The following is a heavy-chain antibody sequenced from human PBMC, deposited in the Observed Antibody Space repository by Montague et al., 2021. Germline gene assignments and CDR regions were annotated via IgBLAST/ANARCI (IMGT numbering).Heavy chain of an antibody. J-gene: IGHJ5*02. CDR3: ARVVCAGDVDTFDP. Sequence: SETLSLTCTVSGASINSSPYYWGWIRQPPGKGLEWIGSIYYSANSYYHPSLKSRLTIAVDTTKNQFSLRLNSVTAADTAVYHCARVVCAGDVDTFDPWGQGTLVTVSS. CDR2: IYYSANS. V-gene: IGHV4-39*01. D-gene: IGHD2-21*02. CDR1: GASINSSPYY.